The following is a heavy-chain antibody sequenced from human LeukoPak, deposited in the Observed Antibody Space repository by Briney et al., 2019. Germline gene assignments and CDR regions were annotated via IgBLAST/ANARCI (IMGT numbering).Heavy chain of an antibody. CDR1: GYTFTGYH. J-gene: IGHJ3*02. D-gene: IGHD2-2*02. Sequence: GASVKVSCRASGYTFTGYHMHWVRQAPGQGLEWMGWINPNSGGTNYAQKFQGRVTMTRDTSISTAYMELSRLTSDDTAVYYCARERGYCSSSTCYTSDAFDIWGQGTMVTVSS. V-gene: IGHV1-2*02. CDR2: INPNSGGT. CDR3: ARERGYCSSSTCYTSDAFDI.